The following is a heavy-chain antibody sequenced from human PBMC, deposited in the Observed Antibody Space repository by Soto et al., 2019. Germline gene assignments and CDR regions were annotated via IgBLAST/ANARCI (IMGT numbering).Heavy chain of an antibody. V-gene: IGHV1-2*04. D-gene: IGHD5-12*01. J-gene: IGHJ5*02. CDR3: ARGYSGYDSPTRSWFDP. CDR2: INPNSGGT. CDR1: GYTFTGYY. Sequence: ASVKVSCKASGYTFTGYYMHWVRQAPGQGLEWMGWINPNSGGTNYAQKFQGWVTMTRDTSISTAYMELSRLRSDDTAVYYCARGYSGYDSPTRSWFDPWGQGTLVTVSS.